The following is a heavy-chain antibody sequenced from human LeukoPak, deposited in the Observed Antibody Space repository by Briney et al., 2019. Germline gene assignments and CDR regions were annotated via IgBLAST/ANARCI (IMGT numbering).Heavy chain of an antibody. CDR1: GGSISSSSYY. V-gene: IGHV4-61*01. Sequence: KPSETLSLTCTVSGGSISSSSYYWSWIRQPPGKGLEWIGYIYYSGSTNYNPSLKSRVTISVDTSKNQFSLKLSSVTAADTAVYYCARGLWFGELLSPYYYYYMDVWGKGTTVTVSS. CDR3: ARGLWFGELLSPYYYYYMDV. D-gene: IGHD3-10*01. J-gene: IGHJ6*03. CDR2: IYYSGST.